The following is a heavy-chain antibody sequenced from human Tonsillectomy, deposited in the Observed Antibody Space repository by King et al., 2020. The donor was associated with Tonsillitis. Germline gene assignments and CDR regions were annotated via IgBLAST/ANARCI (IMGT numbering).Heavy chain of an antibody. D-gene: IGHD3-16*02. J-gene: IGHJ4*02. Sequence: VQLVESGGGLVQPGGSLRLSCAVSGFTFSSYSMNWVRQAPGKGLEWVSYISSSSSTIYYADSVKGRFTISRDNAKNSLYLQMNSLRAEDTAVYYCARDRPPYDYVWGSYREKFDYWGQGTLVTVSS. CDR1: GFTFSSYS. CDR3: ARDRPPYDYVWGSYREKFDY. V-gene: IGHV3-48*04. CDR2: ISSSSSTI.